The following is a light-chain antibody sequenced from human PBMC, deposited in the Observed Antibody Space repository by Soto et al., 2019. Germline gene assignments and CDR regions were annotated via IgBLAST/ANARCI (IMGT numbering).Light chain of an antibody. Sequence: EIVMTQSPATLSVSPGESASLSCRASQSVSNNLAWYRQQPGQAPRLLIYHASTRASGIPDRISGSGSGTEFTLTINSLQSEDFAIYYCQQYKNWPPWTFGQGTKVDIK. CDR2: HAS. J-gene: IGKJ1*01. V-gene: IGKV3-15*01. CDR1: QSVSNN. CDR3: QQYKNWPPWT.